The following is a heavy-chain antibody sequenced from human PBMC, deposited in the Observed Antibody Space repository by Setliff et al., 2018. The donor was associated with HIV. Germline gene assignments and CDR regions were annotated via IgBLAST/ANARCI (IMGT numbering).Heavy chain of an antibody. D-gene: IGHD3-9*01. CDR2: MYHSGST. V-gene: IGHV4-59*06. CDR1: GDSISTYC. J-gene: IGHJ4*02. Sequence: SETLSLTCTVSGDSISTYCWSWIRQSPGKGLEWIGYMYHSGSTYYNASLASRLIMSLDPSKNQFSLKLNSMTAADTAMYYCAGGRYFRDIRDSRFDFWGQGMLVTVSS. CDR3: AGGRYFRDIRDSRFDF.